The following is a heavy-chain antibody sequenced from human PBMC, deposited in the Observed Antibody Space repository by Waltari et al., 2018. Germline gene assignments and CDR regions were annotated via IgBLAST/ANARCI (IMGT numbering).Heavy chain of an antibody. Sequence: QVQLQESGPGPVKPSETLSLTCTVSGGSISSHYWSWIRQPPGKGLEWIGYIYYSGSTNYNPSLKSRVTISVDTSKNQFSLKLSSVTAADTAVYYCAVRGYSSDPKEEFDYWGQGTLVTVSS. CDR1: GGSISSHY. CDR2: IYYSGST. V-gene: IGHV4-59*11. CDR3: AVRGYSSDPKEEFDY. D-gene: IGHD6-19*01. J-gene: IGHJ4*02.